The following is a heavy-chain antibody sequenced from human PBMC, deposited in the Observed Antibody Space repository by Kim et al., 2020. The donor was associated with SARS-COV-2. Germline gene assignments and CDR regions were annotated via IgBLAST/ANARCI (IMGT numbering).Heavy chain of an antibody. CDR1: GFTFSSYA. Sequence: GGSLRLSCSASGFTFSSYAMHWVRQAPGKGLEYVSAISSNGGSTYYADSVKGRFTISRDNSKNTLYLQMSSLRAEDTAVYYCVKDSANHRVLLWFGESLPKSSDFDYWGQGTLVTVSS. CDR3: VKDSANHRVLLWFGESLPKSSDFDY. CDR2: ISSNGGST. J-gene: IGHJ4*02. D-gene: IGHD3-10*01. V-gene: IGHV3-64D*09.